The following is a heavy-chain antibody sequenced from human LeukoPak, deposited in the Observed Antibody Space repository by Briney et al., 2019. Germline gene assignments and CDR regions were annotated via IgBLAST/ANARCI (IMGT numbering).Heavy chain of an antibody. CDR2: INPNIPNTDDT. CDR1: GYTFIDYY. D-gene: IGHD3-10*01. V-gene: IGHV1-2*06. J-gene: IGHJ4*02. CDR3: ARAVRGWFGELPFDY. Sequence: GASVKVSCKASGYTFIDYYIHWVRQSPGQGLEWMGRINPNIPNTDDTDYAQNFQGRVTMTRDASISTAFMELSSLRSEDTAVYYCARAVRGWFGELPFDYWGQGTLVTVSS.